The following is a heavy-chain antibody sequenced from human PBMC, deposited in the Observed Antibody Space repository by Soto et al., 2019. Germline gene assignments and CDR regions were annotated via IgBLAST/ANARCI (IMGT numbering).Heavy chain of an antibody. Sequence: QVQLVESGGGVVQPGRSLRLSCAASGITFSSYAIHWVRQAPGKGLEWVAVISYDGSNKYYADSAKGRFTISRDNSKNTLYLQMNSLRAEDTAVYYCVRELWYFDLWGRGTLVTVSS. V-gene: IGHV3-30-3*01. CDR1: GITFSSYA. J-gene: IGHJ2*01. CDR3: VRELWYFDL. CDR2: ISYDGSNK.